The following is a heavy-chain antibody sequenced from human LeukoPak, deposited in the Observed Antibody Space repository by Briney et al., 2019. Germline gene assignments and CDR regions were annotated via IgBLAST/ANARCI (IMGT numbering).Heavy chain of an antibody. J-gene: IGHJ4*02. CDR3: AKRVGYSYGYFDY. CDR1: GFTFSSYG. D-gene: IGHD5-18*01. CDR2: ISGSGGST. Sequence: GGSLRLSCAASGFTFSSYGMSWVRQAPGKGLEWVSAISGSGGSTYHADSVKGRFTISRDNSKNTLYLQMNSLRAEDTAVYYCAKRVGYSYGYFDYWGQGTLVTVSS. V-gene: IGHV3-23*01.